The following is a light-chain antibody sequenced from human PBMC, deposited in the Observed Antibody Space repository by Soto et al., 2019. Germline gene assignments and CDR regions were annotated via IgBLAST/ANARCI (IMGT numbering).Light chain of an antibody. J-gene: IGKJ4*01. CDR3: QQYDNLPLT. CDR1: QDISNY. Sequence: DIQMTESRSSLAASVGDRVTITCQASQDISNYLNWYQQKPGKAPKLLIYDASNLETGVPSRFSGSGSGTDFTFTISSLQPEDIATHYCQQYDNLPLTFGGGTKVDIK. V-gene: IGKV1-33*01. CDR2: DAS.